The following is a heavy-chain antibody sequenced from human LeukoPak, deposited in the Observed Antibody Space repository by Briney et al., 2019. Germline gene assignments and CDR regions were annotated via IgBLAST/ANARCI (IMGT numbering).Heavy chain of an antibody. CDR1: GGSISSSSYY. D-gene: IGHD6-19*01. Sequence: PSETLSLTCTVSGGSISSSSYYWGWIRQPPGKGLEWIGSIYYSGSTYYNPSLKSRVTISVDTSENQVSLKLSSVTAADTAVYYCATQDAAWLGKIDYWGQGTLVTVSS. V-gene: IGHV4-39*01. J-gene: IGHJ4*02. CDR2: IYYSGST. CDR3: ATQDAAWLGKIDY.